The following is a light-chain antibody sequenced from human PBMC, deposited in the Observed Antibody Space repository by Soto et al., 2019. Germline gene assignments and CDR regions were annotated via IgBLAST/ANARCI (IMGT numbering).Light chain of an antibody. J-gene: IGKJ4*01. Sequence: EIVMTQSPATLSVSPGARATLSCRASQSVSSDLAWYQQKPGQAPRLLIYEASTRATGIPVRFSGRGSGTEFTLTIRSLQSEDFALYYCQQYNKWHPLTFGGGTKVEI. CDR3: QQYNKWHPLT. CDR1: QSVSSD. V-gene: IGKV3-15*01. CDR2: EAS.